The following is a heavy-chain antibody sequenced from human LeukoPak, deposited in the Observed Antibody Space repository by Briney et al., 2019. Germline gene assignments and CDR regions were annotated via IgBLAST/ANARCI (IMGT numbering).Heavy chain of an antibody. D-gene: IGHD3-10*01. V-gene: IGHV3-53*05. CDR2: IYSGGST. J-gene: IGHJ4*02. CDR1: GFVVSDNY. CDR3: AKDVYYYGSGSYYTY. Sequence: GGSLRLSCAASGFVVSDNYMTWVRQAPGKGLEWVSVIYSGGSTYYADSVKGRFTISRDNSKNTLYLQMNSLRAEDTAVYYCAKDVYYYGSGSYYTYWGQGTLVTVSS.